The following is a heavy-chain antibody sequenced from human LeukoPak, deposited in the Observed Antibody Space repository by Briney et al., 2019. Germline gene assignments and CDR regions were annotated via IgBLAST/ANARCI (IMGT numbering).Heavy chain of an antibody. CDR3: ARRSIAARRSYYYYYYYMDV. Sequence: SETLSLTCTVSGGSISTGGYYWSWIRQTPGKGLEWIGYIYHTGSTFYNPSLKSRVTISLDRSKNQFSLNLSSVTAADTAVYYCARRSIAARRSYYYYYYYMDVWGKGTTVTVSS. V-gene: IGHV4-30-2*01. CDR1: GGSISTGGYY. CDR2: IYHTGST. D-gene: IGHD6-6*01. J-gene: IGHJ6*03.